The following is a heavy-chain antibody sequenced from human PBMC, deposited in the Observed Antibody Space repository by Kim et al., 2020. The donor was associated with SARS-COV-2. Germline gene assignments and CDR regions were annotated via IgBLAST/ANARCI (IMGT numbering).Heavy chain of an antibody. CDR1: GGSISSDGYY. V-gene: IGHV4-31*03. CDR3: AREQGLLQYDILTGQSYYYYYGMDV. D-gene: IGHD3-9*01. Sequence: SETLSLTCTVSGGSISSDGYYWSWIRQHPGKGLEWIGYIYYSGSTYYNPSLKSRVTISVDTSKNQFSLKLSSVTAADTAVYYCAREQGLLQYDILTGQSYYYYYGMDVWGQGTTVTVSS. J-gene: IGHJ6*02. CDR2: IYYSGST.